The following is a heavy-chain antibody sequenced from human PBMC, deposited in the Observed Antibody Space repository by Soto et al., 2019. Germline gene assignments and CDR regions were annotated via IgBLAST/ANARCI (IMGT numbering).Heavy chain of an antibody. J-gene: IGHJ6*02. V-gene: IGHV4-30-4*02. Sequence: PSDTLSLTFTVSGGPISTGDYYWSWIRQPPGKGLEWIGYIYYSGSTYYNPSLKSRVTISVDTSKNQFSLKLSSVTAADTAVYYCAREIRGYSYGFGYYYYGMDVWGQGTTVT. CDR3: AREIRGYSYGFGYYYYGMDV. CDR1: GGPISTGDYY. D-gene: IGHD5-18*01. CDR2: IYYSGST.